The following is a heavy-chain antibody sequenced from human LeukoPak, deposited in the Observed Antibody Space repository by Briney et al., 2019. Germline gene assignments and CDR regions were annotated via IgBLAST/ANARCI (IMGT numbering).Heavy chain of an antibody. Sequence: GGSLRLSCAVSGITLSNNGMSWVRQAPGKGLEWVAGISGSGGGTNYADSVKGRFTISRDNSKNTLYVQMNSLRAEDTAVYYCAKAVGYSSGWPRFDYWGQGTQVTVSS. J-gene: IGHJ4*02. V-gene: IGHV3-23*01. CDR1: GITLSNNG. CDR3: AKAVGYSSGWPRFDY. D-gene: IGHD6-19*01. CDR2: ISGSGGGT.